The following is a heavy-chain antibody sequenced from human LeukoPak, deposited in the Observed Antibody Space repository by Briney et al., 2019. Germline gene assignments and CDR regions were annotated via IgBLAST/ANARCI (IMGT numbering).Heavy chain of an antibody. Sequence: GGSLRLSCAASGFTFNKYTMNWVRQAPGKGLEWVSSISTSSSYIYYADSVKGRFTISRDNAKNSLYLQMNSLRAEDTALYYCARVQYYDYVWGSYRYIYFDYWGQGTLVTVSS. V-gene: IGHV3-21*04. J-gene: IGHJ4*02. CDR2: ISTSSSYI. CDR1: GFTFNKYT. CDR3: ARVQYYDYVWGSYRYIYFDY. D-gene: IGHD3-16*02.